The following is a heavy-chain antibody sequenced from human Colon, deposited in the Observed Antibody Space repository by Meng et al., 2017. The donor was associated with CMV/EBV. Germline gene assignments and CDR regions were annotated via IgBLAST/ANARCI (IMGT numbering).Heavy chain of an antibody. CDR1: AG. CDR2: IKPTADGGTI. J-gene: IGHJ4*02. CDR3: TTGLLRFLEFYMSPQPEFDY. Sequence: AGMNWVRQAPGGGLEWVGRIKPTADGGTIDYAASVKGRFTISRDDSKNTVVLQMNALKTEDTAVYFCTTGLLRFLEFYMSPQPEFDYWGQGTLVTVSS. V-gene: IGHV3-15*07. D-gene: IGHD3-3*01.